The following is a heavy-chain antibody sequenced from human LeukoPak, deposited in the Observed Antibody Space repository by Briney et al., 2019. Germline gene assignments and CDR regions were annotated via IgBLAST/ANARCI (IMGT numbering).Heavy chain of an antibody. CDR3: AKARSGSWTFDY. CDR2: ISAGGSST. J-gene: IGHJ4*02. CDR1: GFIFSSYA. V-gene: IGHV3-23*01. D-gene: IGHD6-13*01. Sequence: GGSLRLSCAASGFIFSSYAMNWVRQAPGKGLEWVSAISAGGSSTYYADSVKGRFTISRDNSKNTLYLQMNSLRAGDTAVYYCAKARSGSWTFDYWGQGTLVTVSS.